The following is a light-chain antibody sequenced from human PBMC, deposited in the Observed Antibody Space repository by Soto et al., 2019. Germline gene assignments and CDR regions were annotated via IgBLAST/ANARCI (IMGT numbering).Light chain of an antibody. CDR2: DAS. CDR3: QQYKSFPWT. J-gene: IGKJ1*01. CDR1: QSISNW. V-gene: IGKV1-5*01. Sequence: DIKMTQSPSTLSACIGDRVTITCRASQSISNWLAWYQQKPGIAPQILIYDASNLESGVPSRFSGFGSETEFTLTISSLQPDDFATYYCQQYKSFPWTFGQGTKVDIK.